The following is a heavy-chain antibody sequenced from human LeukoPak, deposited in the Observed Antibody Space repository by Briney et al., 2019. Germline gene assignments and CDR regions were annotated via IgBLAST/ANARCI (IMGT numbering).Heavy chain of an antibody. CDR2: IYYSGST. V-gene: IGHV4-59*01. D-gene: IGHD3-9*01. CDR1: GGSISSYY. Sequence: SETLSLTCTVSGGSISSYYWSWIRQPPGKGLEWIGYIYYSGSTNYNPSLKSRVTILVDTSKNQFSLKLSSVTAADTAVYYCARRHYDILTGNSGYFDLWGRGTLVTVSS. CDR3: ARRHYDILTGNSGYFDL. J-gene: IGHJ2*01.